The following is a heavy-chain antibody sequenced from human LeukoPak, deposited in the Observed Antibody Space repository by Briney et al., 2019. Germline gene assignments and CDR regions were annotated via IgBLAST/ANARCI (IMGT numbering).Heavy chain of an antibody. J-gene: IGHJ6*02. CDR1: GGSISSYY. D-gene: IGHD1-1*01. CDR3: ARDRGTRYYYGMDV. CDR2: IYYSGST. Sequence: SETLSLTCTVSGGSISSYYWSWTRQPPGKGLEWIGYIYYSGSTNYNPSLKSRVTTSVDTSKNQFSLKLSSVTAADTAVYYCARDRGTRYYYGMDVWGQGTTVTVSS. V-gene: IGHV4-59*01.